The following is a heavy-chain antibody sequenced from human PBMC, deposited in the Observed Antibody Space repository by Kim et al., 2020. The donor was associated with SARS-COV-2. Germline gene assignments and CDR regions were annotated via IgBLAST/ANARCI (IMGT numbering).Heavy chain of an antibody. CDR2: SGGST. J-gene: IGHJ4*02. D-gene: IGHD7-27*01. CDR3: LGSTFDY. V-gene: IGHV3-66*01. Sequence: SGGSTYYADSVKGRFTISRDNSKNTLYLQMNSLRAEDTAVYYCLGSTFDYWGQGTLVTVAS.